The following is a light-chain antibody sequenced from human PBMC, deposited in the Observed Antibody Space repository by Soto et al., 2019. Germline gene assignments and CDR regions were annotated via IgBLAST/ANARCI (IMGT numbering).Light chain of an antibody. Sequence: DIQMTQSPSTLSASVGARVTITCRASQSISSWLAWYQQKPGKAPKLLIYDASSLESGVPSRFSGSGSGTEFTRTISSLQPEDFATYYCQQYKSYLFTFGPGTKVDIK. V-gene: IGKV1-5*01. CDR1: QSISSW. CDR2: DAS. CDR3: QQYKSYLFT. J-gene: IGKJ3*01.